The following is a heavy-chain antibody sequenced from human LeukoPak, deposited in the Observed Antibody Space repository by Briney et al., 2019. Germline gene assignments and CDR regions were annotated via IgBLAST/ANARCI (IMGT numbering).Heavy chain of an antibody. CDR1: DGSINSYY. Sequence: PSETLSLTCSVSDGSINSYYWNWIRRPPGKGLEWIGYIYYNGNTNYSPSLKSRVTMSVDTSKNLFSLKLSSVTAADTAVYYCARGLSSGYSVYFDYWGQGTLVTVSS. CDR3: ARGLSSGYSVYFDY. V-gene: IGHV4-59*12. CDR2: IYYNGNT. D-gene: IGHD3-22*01. J-gene: IGHJ4*02.